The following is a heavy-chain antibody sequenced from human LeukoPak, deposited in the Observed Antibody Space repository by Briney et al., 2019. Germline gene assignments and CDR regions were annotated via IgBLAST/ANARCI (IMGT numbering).Heavy chain of an antibody. D-gene: IGHD5-18*01. CDR1: GGTISSSTYY. CDR2: IYYSGST. CDR3: ARDTTYGYRLGPLGDMDV. J-gene: IGHJ6*02. V-gene: IGHV4-39*07. Sequence: SETLSLTCTVSGGTISSSTYYWGWIRQPPGKGLEWIGSIYYSGSTYYNPSLKSRVTISLDTSKNQFSLKLSSVTAADTAMYYCARDTTYGYRLGPLGDMDVWGQGTTVTVSS.